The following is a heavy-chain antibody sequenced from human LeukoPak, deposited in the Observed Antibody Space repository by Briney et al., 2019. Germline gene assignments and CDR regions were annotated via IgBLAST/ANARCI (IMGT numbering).Heavy chain of an antibody. Sequence: GGSLRLSCAASGFTFSSYWMNWARQAPGKGLEWVASINHNGNVNYYVDSVKGRSTISRDNAKNSLYLQMSNLRAEDTAVYFCARGGGLDVWGQGATVTVSS. V-gene: IGHV3-7*03. CDR3: ARGGGLDV. D-gene: IGHD3-16*01. J-gene: IGHJ6*02. CDR1: GFTFSSYW. CDR2: INHNGNVN.